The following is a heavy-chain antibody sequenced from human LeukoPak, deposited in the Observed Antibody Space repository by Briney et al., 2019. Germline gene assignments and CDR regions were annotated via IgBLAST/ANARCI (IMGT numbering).Heavy chain of an antibody. J-gene: IGHJ4*02. V-gene: IGHV1-69*01. CDR2: IIPIFGTA. CDR1: GGTFSSYA. CDR3: AKYSGSYIFDY. Sequence: GSSVKVSCKASGGTFSSYAISWLRQAPGQGLELMGGIIPIFGTANYAQKFQGRVTITADESTSTAYMEMSSLRSEDTAVYYCAKYSGSYIFDYWGQGTLLTVSS. D-gene: IGHD1-26*01.